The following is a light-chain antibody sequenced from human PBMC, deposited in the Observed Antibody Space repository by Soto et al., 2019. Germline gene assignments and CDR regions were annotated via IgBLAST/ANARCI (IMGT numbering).Light chain of an antibody. V-gene: IGLV8-61*01. CDR1: SGSVSTSYY. J-gene: IGLJ3*02. CDR2: GTN. Sequence: QTVVTQEPSFSVSPGGTVTLTCGLSSGSVSTSYYPSWYQQTPGQAPRTLIYGTNTRSSGVPDRFSGSILGNKAAITITGAQADDESDYYCVLYMGSGTWVFGGGTKVTVL. CDR3: VLYMGSGTWV.